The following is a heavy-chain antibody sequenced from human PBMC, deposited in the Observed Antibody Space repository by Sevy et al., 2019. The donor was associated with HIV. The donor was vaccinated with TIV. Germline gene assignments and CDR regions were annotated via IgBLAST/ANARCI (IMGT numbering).Heavy chain of an antibody. CDR3: AREGCTKPHDY. D-gene: IGHD2-8*01. CDR2: LSFGCGEI. J-gene: IGHJ4*02. V-gene: IGHV3-23*01. Sequence: GGSLGLSCAASGFTFSKYSMSWVRQPPGKGLEWVSTLSFGCGEINHADSEKGRFTISRDNSKNSLYLQMNNLRAEDTAVYYCAREGCTKPHDYWGQGTLVTVSS. CDR1: GFTFSKYS.